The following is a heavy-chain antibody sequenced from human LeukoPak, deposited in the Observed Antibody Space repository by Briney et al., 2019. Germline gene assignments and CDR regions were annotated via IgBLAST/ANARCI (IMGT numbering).Heavy chain of an antibody. J-gene: IGHJ4*02. V-gene: IGHV3-48*01. CDR2: ISSSSSTI. CDR3: ARDGGDSFDY. D-gene: IGHD2-21*01. Sequence: GGSLRLSCAASGFTFSSYSMNWVRQAPGKGLEWVSYISSSSSTIYYADSVKGRFTISRDNSKNTLYLQMNSLRAEDTAVYYCARDGGDSFDYWGQGTLVTVSS. CDR1: GFTFSSYS.